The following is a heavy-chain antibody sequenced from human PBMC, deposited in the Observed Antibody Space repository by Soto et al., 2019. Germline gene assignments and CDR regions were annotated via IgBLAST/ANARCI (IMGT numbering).Heavy chain of an antibody. CDR2: INSAGSST. V-gene: IGHV3-74*01. Sequence: EVQLVESGGGLVQPGGSLRLSCAASGLTFSSYWMHWVRQAPGKGLVWVSRINSAGSSTSYADSVKGRFTISRDNAKNTLYLQVNSLRAEDTAVYYCALSHTVTTDYWGQGTLVTVSS. J-gene: IGHJ4*02. D-gene: IGHD4-17*01. CDR1: GLTFSSYW. CDR3: ALSHTVTTDY.